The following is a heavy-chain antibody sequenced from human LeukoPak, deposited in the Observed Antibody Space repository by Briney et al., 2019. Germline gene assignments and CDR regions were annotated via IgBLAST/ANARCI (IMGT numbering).Heavy chain of an antibody. CDR1: GFTVSSNY. CDR3: ARVDYGDHGFDY. D-gene: IGHD4-17*01. V-gene: IGHV3-66*01. CDR2: IYSGGST. J-gene: IGHJ4*02. Sequence: GGSLRLSCAASGFTVSSNYMSWVRQAPGKGLEWVSVIYSGGSTYYADSVKGRFTISRDNSKNTLYLQMNSLRAEDTAVYYCARVDYGDHGFDYWGQGTLVTVSS.